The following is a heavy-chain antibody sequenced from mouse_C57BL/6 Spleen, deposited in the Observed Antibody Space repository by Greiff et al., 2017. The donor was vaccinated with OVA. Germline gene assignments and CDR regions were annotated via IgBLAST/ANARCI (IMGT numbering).Heavy chain of an antibody. D-gene: IGHD2-4*01. CDR3: ERLYDYDAYAMDY. J-gene: IGHJ4*01. V-gene: IGHV1-22*01. CDR2: INPNNGGT. CDR1: GYTFTDYN. Sequence: VQLQQSGPELVKPGASVKMSCKASGYTFTDYNMHWVKQSHGKSLEWIGYINPNNGGTSYNQKFKGKDTLTVNKSSSTAYMELRSLTSEDSAFSYCERLYDYDAYAMDYWGQGTSVTVSS.